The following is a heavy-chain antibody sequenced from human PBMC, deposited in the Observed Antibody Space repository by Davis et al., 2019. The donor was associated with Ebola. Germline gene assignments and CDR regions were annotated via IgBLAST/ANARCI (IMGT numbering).Heavy chain of an antibody. Sequence: ASVKVSCKASGYTFTSYAMHWVRQAPGQRLEWMGWINAGNGNTKYSQKFQGRVTITRDTSASTAYMELSSLRSEDTAVYYCARREAGSNWSVDYWGQGTLVTVSS. J-gene: IGHJ4*02. CDR1: GYTFTSYA. D-gene: IGHD6-13*01. CDR2: INAGNGNT. V-gene: IGHV1-3*01. CDR3: ARREAGSNWSVDY.